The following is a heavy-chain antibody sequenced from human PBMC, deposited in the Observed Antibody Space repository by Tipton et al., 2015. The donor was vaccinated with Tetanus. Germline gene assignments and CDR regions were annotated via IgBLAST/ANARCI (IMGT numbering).Heavy chain of an antibody. Sequence: QSGPEVKKPGASVKVSCKASGYSFTSYDINWVRQATGQGLEWMGWMSPNSGNTGYVQNFQGRVTMTRNTSISTAYMELSSLRSEDTAVYYCAAPLFRSAAGKAYWGQGTLLTVSS. J-gene: IGHJ4*02. D-gene: IGHD6-13*01. CDR1: GYSFTSYD. CDR3: AAPLFRSAAGKAY. CDR2: MSPNSGNT. V-gene: IGHV1-8*01.